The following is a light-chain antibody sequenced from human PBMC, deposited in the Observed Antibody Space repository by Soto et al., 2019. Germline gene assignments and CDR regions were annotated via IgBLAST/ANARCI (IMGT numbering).Light chain of an antibody. CDR1: SSNIANNY. V-gene: IGLV1-51*01. J-gene: IGLJ2*01. Sequence: QSVLTQPPSVSAAPGQRVTISCSGSSSNIANNYVSWYQRLPGTAPKLLIYENNKRPSGIPDRFSGSKSGTSATLGITGLQTGDEADYFCGTWDSSLTAGVFGGGTKLTVL. CDR2: ENN. CDR3: GTWDSSLTAGV.